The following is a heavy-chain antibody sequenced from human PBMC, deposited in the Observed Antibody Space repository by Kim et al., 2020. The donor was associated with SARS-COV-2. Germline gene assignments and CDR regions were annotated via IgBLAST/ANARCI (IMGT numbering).Heavy chain of an antibody. CDR2: ISSSSSTI. D-gene: IGHD4-17*01. CDR1: GFTFSSYS. CDR3: ASRSTVTTKVGYYYGMDV. V-gene: IGHV3-48*04. Sequence: GGSLRLSCAASGFTFSSYSMNWVRQAPGKGLEWVSYISSSSSTIYYADSVKGRFTISRDNAKNSLYLQMNSLRAEDTAVYYCASRSTVTTKVGYYYGMDVWGQGTTVTVSS. J-gene: IGHJ6*02.